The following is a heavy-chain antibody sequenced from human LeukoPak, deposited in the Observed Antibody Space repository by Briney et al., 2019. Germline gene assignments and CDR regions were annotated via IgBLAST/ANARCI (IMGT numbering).Heavy chain of an antibody. Sequence: ASVKVSCKASGYSLTVYYMHWVRQAPAQGLEGMGWINPNSGGTNYAQKFLGRVTMTRDTSISTAYMELSRLRSDDAAVYYCASLYGDYVGSDYWGQGTLVTVSS. CDR2: INPNSGGT. CDR3: ASLYGDYVGSDY. J-gene: IGHJ4*02. CDR1: GYSLTVYY. V-gene: IGHV1-2*02. D-gene: IGHD4-17*01.